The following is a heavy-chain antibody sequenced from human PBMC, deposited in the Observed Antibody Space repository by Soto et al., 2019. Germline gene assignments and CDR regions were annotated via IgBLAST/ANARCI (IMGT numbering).Heavy chain of an antibody. V-gene: IGHV1-58*01. CDR3: AADRVGQLFDY. CDR2: IVVGSGNT. J-gene: IGHJ4*02. CDR1: GFTFTSSA. Sequence: VASVKVSCKASGFTFTSSAVQWVRQARGQRLEWIGWIVVGSGNTNYAQKFQERVTITRDMSTSTAYMELSSLRSEDTAVYYCAADRVGQLFDYWGQGTLVTVSS. D-gene: IGHD6-13*01.